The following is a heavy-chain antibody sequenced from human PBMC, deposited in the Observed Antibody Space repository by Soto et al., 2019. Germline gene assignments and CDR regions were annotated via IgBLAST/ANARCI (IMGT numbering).Heavy chain of an antibody. J-gene: IGHJ4*02. CDR3: VKPPGSYSDSYDYYYI. Sequence: GGSLRLSCSASGFDFSSYGIHWVRQAPGKGLEYVSAISSDGGSTYYADSVKGRFTISRDNSKNTLFLQMNSLRAEDTAVYSCVKPPGSYSDSYDYYYIWGQGTLVTVSS. CDR1: GFDFSSYG. CDR2: ISSDGGST. D-gene: IGHD3-22*01. V-gene: IGHV3-64D*06.